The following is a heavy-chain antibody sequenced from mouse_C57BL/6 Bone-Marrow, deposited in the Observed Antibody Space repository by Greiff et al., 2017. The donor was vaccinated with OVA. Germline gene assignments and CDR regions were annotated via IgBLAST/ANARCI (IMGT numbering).Heavy chain of an antibody. J-gene: IGHJ1*03. Sequence: EVQGVESGPELVKPGASVKISCKASGYSFTGYYMHWVKQSHGNILDWIGYIYPYNGVSSYNQKFKGKATLTVDKSSSTAYMELRSLTSEDSAVYYCARPLGPDWYFDVWGTGTTVTVSS. CDR2: IYPYNGVS. D-gene: IGHD4-1*01. CDR3: ARPLGPDWYFDV. CDR1: GYSFTGYY. V-gene: IGHV1-31*01.